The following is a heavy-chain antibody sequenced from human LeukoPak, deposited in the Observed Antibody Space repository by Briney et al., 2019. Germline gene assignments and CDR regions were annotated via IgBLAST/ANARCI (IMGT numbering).Heavy chain of an antibody. CDR3: AKDLRATGGYYFDY. D-gene: IGHD1-14*01. J-gene: IGHJ4*02. CDR2: ISGSGSST. CDR1: GFTFSSYV. V-gene: IGHV3-23*01. Sequence: PGGSLRLSCAASGFTFSSYVMSWVRQAPGKGLEWVSGISGSGSSTYYADSVKGRFTISRDNSKNTLYLQMNSLRAEDTAVYYCAKDLRATGGYYFDYWGQETLVTVSS.